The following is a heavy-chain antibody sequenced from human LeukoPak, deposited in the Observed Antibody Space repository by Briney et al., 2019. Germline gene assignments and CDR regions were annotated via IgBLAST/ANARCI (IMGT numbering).Heavy chain of an antibody. J-gene: IGHJ4*02. CDR2: IKSKTDGGTT. Sequence: GGSLRLSCAASGFTVSNAWMSWVRQAPGKGLEWVGRIKSKTDGGTTDYAAPVKGRFTISRADSKNTLYLQMNSLKTEDTAGYYCTTGRVVVGLYYSGQGTPVTVSS. V-gene: IGHV3-15*01. CDR1: GFTVSNAW. D-gene: IGHD3-22*01. CDR3: TTGRVVVGLYY.